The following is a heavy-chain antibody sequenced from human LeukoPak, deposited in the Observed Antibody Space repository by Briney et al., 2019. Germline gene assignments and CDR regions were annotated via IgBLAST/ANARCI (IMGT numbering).Heavy chain of an antibody. CDR3: ARDRWELLGGYGY. D-gene: IGHD1-26*01. Sequence: PGGSLRLSCAASGFTFSSYSMNWVRQAPGKGLEWVSYISSSSTIYYADSVKGRFTISRDNAKNSLYLQMNSLRAEDTAVYYCARDRWELLGGYGYWGQGTLVTVSS. CDR1: GFTFSSYS. CDR2: ISSSSTI. J-gene: IGHJ4*02. V-gene: IGHV3-48*04.